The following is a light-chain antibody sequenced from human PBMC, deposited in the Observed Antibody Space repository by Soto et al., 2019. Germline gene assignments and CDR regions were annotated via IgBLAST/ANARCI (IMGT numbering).Light chain of an antibody. CDR2: RNN. CDR3: AAWDDSLDGYV. Sequence: QSVLTQPPSASGTPGQRVSVSCSGSSSNIGSNTVHWYQQLPGTAPKLLIYRNNQRPSGVPDRFSGSKSGTSASLAISGLQSEDEPDYYRAAWDDSLDGYVFGTGTKVTVL. CDR1: SSNIGSNT. J-gene: IGLJ1*01. V-gene: IGLV1-44*01.